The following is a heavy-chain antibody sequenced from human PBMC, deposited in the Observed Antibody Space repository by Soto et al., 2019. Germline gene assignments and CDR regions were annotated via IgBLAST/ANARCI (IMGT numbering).Heavy chain of an antibody. CDR1: GYTFTSYD. J-gene: IGHJ6*03. CDR2: MNPNSGNT. D-gene: IGHD5-12*01. Sequence: ASVKVSCKASGYTFTSYDINWVRQATGQGLEWMGWMNPNSGNTGYAQKFQGRVTMTRNTSISTAYMELSSLRTEVTAVYYCAREGGYSGYDYYYYYMDVWGKGTTVTVSS. V-gene: IGHV1-8*02. CDR3: AREGGYSGYDYYYYYMDV.